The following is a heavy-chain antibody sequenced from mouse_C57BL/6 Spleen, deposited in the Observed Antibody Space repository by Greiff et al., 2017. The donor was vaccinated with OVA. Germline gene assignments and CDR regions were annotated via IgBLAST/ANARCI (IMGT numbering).Heavy chain of an antibody. V-gene: IGHV1-82*01. J-gene: IGHJ4*01. CDR2: IYPGDGDT. Sequence: VQLQQSGPELVKPGASVKISCKASGYAFSSSWMNWVKQRPGKGLEWIGRIYPGDGDTNYNGKFKGKATLTADKSSSTAYMQLSSLTSEDSAVYVCARSYSNFPYAMDYWGQGTSVTVSS. CDR1: GYAFSSSW. CDR3: ARSYSNFPYAMDY. D-gene: IGHD2-5*01.